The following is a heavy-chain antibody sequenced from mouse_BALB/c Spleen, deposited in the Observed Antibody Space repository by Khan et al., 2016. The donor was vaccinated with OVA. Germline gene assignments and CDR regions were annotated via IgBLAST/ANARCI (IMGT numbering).Heavy chain of an antibody. J-gene: IGHJ3*01. CDR1: GYTFTSYW. V-gene: IGHV1S132*01. Sequence: VQLQESGAELVKPGASVKLSCKTSGYTFTSYWIQWVKQRPGQGLGWIGQIFPGTDTTYYNENFKGTATLTVDTSSNTAYMQFSSLTSEDSAVYFCARGYFGNYEFAYWGQGTLVTVSP. D-gene: IGHD2-1*01. CDR3: ARGYFGNYEFAY. CDR2: IFPGTDTT.